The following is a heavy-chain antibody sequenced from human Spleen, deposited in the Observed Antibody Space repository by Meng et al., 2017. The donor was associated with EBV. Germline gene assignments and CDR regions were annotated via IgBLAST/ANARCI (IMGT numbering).Heavy chain of an antibody. J-gene: IGHJ4*02. CDR3: SRDLVGSDDY. D-gene: IGHD3-10*01. V-gene: IGHV3-74*01. CDR2: LNEHGTIT. Sequence: VQLGESGGALVQPAGSLTLACAASGFSFSNYWWHWVRQAPGEGPVWVSRLNEHGTITTYPDSVKGRFTISRDNARNTLYLHMSGLRVEDTAVYYCSRDLVGSDDYWGQGTLVTASS. CDR1: GFSFSNYW.